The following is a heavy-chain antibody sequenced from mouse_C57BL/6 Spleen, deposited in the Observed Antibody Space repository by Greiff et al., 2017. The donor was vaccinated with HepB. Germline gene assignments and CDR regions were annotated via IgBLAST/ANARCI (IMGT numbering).Heavy chain of an antibody. Sequence: QVQLQQPGAELVKPGASVKLSCKASGYTFTSYWMQWVKQRPGQGLEWIGEIDPSDSYTNYNQKFKGKATLTVDTSSSTAYMQLSSLTSEDSAVYYCASRWGYGSSYEAAYWGQGTLVTVSA. CDR1: GYTFTSYW. CDR3: ASRWGYGSSYEAAY. J-gene: IGHJ3*01. CDR2: IDPSDSYT. D-gene: IGHD1-1*01. V-gene: IGHV1-50*01.